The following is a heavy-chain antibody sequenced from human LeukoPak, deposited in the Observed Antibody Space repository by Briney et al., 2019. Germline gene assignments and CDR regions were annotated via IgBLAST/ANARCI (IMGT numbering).Heavy chain of an antibody. Sequence: SGTLSLTCAVSGGSISSSNWWNWVRQTPGKGLEWIGEIYHRGNTHYNPSLKSRVTMSVDTSTNQFSLRVNSVTAADTAVYYCASHLGSGYTFGYWGQGTLVTVSS. J-gene: IGHJ4*02. CDR3: ASHLGSGYTFGY. D-gene: IGHD3-22*01. CDR2: IYHRGNT. CDR1: GGSISSSNW. V-gene: IGHV4-4*02.